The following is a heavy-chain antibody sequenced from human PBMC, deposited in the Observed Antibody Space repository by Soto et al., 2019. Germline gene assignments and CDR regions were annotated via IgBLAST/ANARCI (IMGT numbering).Heavy chain of an antibody. CDR1: GGTFSNYA. D-gene: IGHD6-19*01. Sequence: QVQLVQSGAEVKKPGSSVKVSCKVSGGTFSNYAIDWVRLAPGHGLEWMGGIVPIFGTTYYTQKFQGRATIIADDSTTTAYWEMSSLRSEDTAIYYCARVEAVAGLYNYHGLDGWGQGTAVTVSS. CDR3: ARVEAVAGLYNYHGLDG. J-gene: IGHJ6*02. CDR2: IVPIFGTT. V-gene: IGHV1-69*12.